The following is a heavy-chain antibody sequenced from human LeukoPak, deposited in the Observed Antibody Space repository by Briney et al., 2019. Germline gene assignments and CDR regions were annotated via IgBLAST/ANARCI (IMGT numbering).Heavy chain of an antibody. J-gene: IGHJ6*03. CDR1: GGSFSGYY. D-gene: IGHD3-10*01. CDR3: ARGRGSGSYRLYYYYMDV. V-gene: IGHV4-34*01. CDR2: INHSGST. Sequence: PETLSLTCAVYGGSFSGYYWSWIRQPPGKGLEWIGEINHSGSTNYNPSLKSRVTISVDTSKNQFSLKLSSVTAADTAVYYCARGRGSGSYRLYYYYMDVWGKGTTVTVSS.